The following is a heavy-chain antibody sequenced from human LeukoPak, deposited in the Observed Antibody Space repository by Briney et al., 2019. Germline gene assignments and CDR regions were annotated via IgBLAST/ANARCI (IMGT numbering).Heavy chain of an antibody. Sequence: PGGSLRLSCAASGFTFSSYSMSWVRQAPGTGLEWVSYIDSSSTTIYYADSVKGRFTISRDNAKNSLYLQMNSMRDEDTAVYYCARDRAAPTWYFDLWGRGTLVTVSS. CDR2: IDSSSTTI. D-gene: IGHD2-15*01. CDR3: ARDRAAPTWYFDL. CDR1: GFTFSSYS. J-gene: IGHJ2*01. V-gene: IGHV3-48*02.